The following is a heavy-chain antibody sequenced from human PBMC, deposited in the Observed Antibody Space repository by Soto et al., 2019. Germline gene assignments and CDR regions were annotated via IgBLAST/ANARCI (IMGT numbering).Heavy chain of an antibody. CDR2: MKGDGSEQ. D-gene: IGHD2-2*01. J-gene: IGHJ4*02. V-gene: IGHV3-7*05. Sequence: GSLSLSCVASGFTFSSYWMTWVRQAPGKGLQWVAKMKGDGSEQFYVDSVKGRFTISRDNAKDSLYLQMNSLRAEDTAMYYCARDYPGQLDFLGPGTLVTVS. CDR1: GFTFSSYW. CDR3: ARDYPGQLDF.